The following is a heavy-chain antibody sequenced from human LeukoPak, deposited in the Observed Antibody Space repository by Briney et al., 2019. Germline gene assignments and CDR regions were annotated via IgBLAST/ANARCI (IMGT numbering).Heavy chain of an antibody. J-gene: IGHJ6*03. CDR1: GGSISSYY. CDR2: IYYSGST. CDR3: VRGYCSSTSCGYYYYYYMDV. D-gene: IGHD2-2*01. Sequence: SETLSLTCTVSGGSISSYYWSWIRQPPGKGLEWIGYIYYSGSTNYNPSLKSRVTVSVDTSKNQFSLKLSSVTAADTAVYYCVRGYCSSTSCGYYYYYYMDVWGKGTTVTVSS. V-gene: IGHV4-59*01.